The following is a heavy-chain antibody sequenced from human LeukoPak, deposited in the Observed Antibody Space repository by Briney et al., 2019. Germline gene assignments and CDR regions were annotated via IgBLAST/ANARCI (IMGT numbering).Heavy chain of an antibody. V-gene: IGHV3-21*06. D-gene: IGHD3-3*01. Sequence: GGSLRLSCAASGFTFNSYTMNWVRQAPGKGLQWVASITSSSSYIYYGDSMKGRFTISRDNAKNSVFLQMNSLRAEDTAVYYCARVFRPSLTVFIIRGAFDIWGQGTMVTVSS. J-gene: IGHJ3*02. CDR1: GFTFNSYT. CDR3: ARVFRPSLTVFIIRGAFDI. CDR2: ITSSSSYI.